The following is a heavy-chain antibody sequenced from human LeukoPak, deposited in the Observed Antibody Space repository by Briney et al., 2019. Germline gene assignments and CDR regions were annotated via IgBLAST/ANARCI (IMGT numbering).Heavy chain of an antibody. D-gene: IGHD5-12*01. CDR2: ISSNGGST. CDR3: AKYSGYDPYYYYYMDV. J-gene: IGHJ6*03. CDR1: GFTFSSHA. Sequence: GRTLRLYCAASGFTFSSHAMHSVRQAPGKGLEYVSAISSNGGSTYYANSVKGRFTISRDNSKTTLYLQMGSLRAEDMAVYYCAKYSGYDPYYYYYMDVWGKGTTVTVSS. V-gene: IGHV3-64*01.